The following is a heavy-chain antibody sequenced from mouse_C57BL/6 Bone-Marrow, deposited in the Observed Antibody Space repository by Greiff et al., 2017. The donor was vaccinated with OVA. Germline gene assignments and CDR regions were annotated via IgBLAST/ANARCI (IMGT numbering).Heavy chain of an antibody. CDR2: IYPRSGNT. J-gene: IGHJ3*01. V-gene: IGHV1-81*01. CDR1: GYTFTSYG. D-gene: IGHD4-1*01. Sequence: QVHVKQSGAELARPGASVKLSCKASGYTFTSYGISWVKQRTGQGLEWIGEIYPRSGNTYYNEKFKGKATLTADKSSSTAYMELRSLTSEDSAVYFCASRAELGRPFFVYWGQGTLVTVSA. CDR3: ASRAELGRPFFVY.